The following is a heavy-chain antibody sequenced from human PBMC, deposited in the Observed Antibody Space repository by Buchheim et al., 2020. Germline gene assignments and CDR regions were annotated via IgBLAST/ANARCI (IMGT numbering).Heavy chain of an antibody. CDR2: INHSGST. V-gene: IGHV4-34*01. D-gene: IGHD3-3*01. CDR1: GGSFSGYY. J-gene: IGHJ5*02. CDR3: ARGDYDFWSGTIRGFDP. Sequence: QVQLQQWGAGLLKPSETLSLTCAVYGGSFSGYYWSWIRQPPGKGLEWIGEINHSGSTNYNPSLKSRVTISVDTSNNQFSLKLSSVTAADTAVYYCARGDYDFWSGTIRGFDPWGQGTL.